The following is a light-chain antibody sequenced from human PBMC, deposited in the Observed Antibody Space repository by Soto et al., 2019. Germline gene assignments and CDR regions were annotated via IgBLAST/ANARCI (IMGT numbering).Light chain of an antibody. Sequence: EIVLTQSPGTLSLSPGDRVTLSCRAGQSVSSNYLAWYQQKPGQAPRLLIYATSARATGIPDRFSGSGSGTDFTLTISRLEPEDFPMYYCQQYGDYNSPRYSFGQGTRLEI. V-gene: IGKV3-20*01. CDR3: QQYGDYNSPRYS. CDR1: QSVSSNY. J-gene: IGKJ2*03. CDR2: ATS.